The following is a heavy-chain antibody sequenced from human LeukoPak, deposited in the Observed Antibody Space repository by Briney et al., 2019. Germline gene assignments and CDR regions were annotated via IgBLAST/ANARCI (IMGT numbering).Heavy chain of an antibody. V-gene: IGHV3-48*04. CDR3: AREAHYYDSSGPSLFDY. Sequence: PGGSLRLSCAASGFTFSTYWMHWVRQAPGKGLEWVSYISSSGSTIYYADSVKGRFTISRDNAKNSLYLQMNSLRAEDTAVYYCAREAHYYDSSGPSLFDYWGQGTLVTVSS. CDR2: ISSSGSTI. D-gene: IGHD3-22*01. J-gene: IGHJ4*02. CDR1: GFTFSTYW.